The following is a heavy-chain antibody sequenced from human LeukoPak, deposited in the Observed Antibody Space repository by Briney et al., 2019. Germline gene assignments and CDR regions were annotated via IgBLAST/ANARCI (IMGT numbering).Heavy chain of an antibody. D-gene: IGHD3-3*01. Sequence: ASVKVSCKASGYTFTSYGISWVRQASGQGLEWMGWISAYNGNTNYAQKLQGRVTMTTDTSTSTAYMELRSLRSDDTAVYYCARDIRFLGWSPYYMDVWGKGTTVTVSS. CDR3: ARDIRFLGWSPYYMDV. V-gene: IGHV1-18*01. CDR1: GYTFTSYG. CDR2: ISAYNGNT. J-gene: IGHJ6*03.